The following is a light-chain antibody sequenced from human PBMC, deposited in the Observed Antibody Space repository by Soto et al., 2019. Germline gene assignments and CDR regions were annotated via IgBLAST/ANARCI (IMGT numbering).Light chain of an antibody. J-gene: IGLJ2*01. V-gene: IGLV2-11*01. Sequence: QSALTQPRSVSGSPGQSVTISCTGTSSDVGGYSFVSWYQQHPGKAPKLMIYDVSKRPSGVPDRFSGSKSGNTASLTISGLHAEDEADYYCCSDAGSYTWVFGGGTKLTVL. CDR3: CSDAGSYTWV. CDR2: DVS. CDR1: SSDVGGYSF.